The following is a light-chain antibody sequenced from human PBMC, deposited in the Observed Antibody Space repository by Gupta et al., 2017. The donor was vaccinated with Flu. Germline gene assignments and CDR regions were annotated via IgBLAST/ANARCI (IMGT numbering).Light chain of an antibody. J-gene: IGLJ3*02. CDR1: SSNIGAGYD. CDR2: GNS. CDR3: QSYDSSLSGSV. Sequence: QSVLTQPPSVSGAPGQRVTISCTGSSSNIGAGYDVHWYQQLPGPAPKLLIYGNSNRPSGVPDRFSGSKSGTSASLAITGLQAEDDADYYCQSYDSSLSGSVFGGGTKLTVL. V-gene: IGLV1-40*01.